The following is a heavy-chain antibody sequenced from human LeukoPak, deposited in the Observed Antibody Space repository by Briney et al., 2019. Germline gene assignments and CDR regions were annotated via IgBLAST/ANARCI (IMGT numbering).Heavy chain of an antibody. CDR2: IYYSGST. J-gene: IGHJ4*02. V-gene: IGHV4-31*03. D-gene: IGHD1-7*01. CDR3: ARDRNGTTSIDY. CDR1: GDSISSGGYY. Sequence: SQTLSLTCTVSGDSISSGGYYWSWIRQHPGKGLEWIGYIYYSGSTYYNPSLKSRVTISVDTSKNQFSLKLSSVTAADTDVYYCARDRNGTTSIDYWGQGTLVTVSA.